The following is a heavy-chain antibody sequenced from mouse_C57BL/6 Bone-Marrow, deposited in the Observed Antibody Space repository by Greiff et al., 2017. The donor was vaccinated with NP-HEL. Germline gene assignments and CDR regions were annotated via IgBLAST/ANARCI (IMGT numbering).Heavy chain of an antibody. CDR1: GYTFTDYN. CDR2: INPNNGGT. J-gene: IGHJ4*01. Sequence: EVQLQESGPELVKPGASVKIPCTASGYTFTDYNMDWVKQSHGKSLEWIGDINPNNGGTIYNQKLKGKATLTVDNASNTAYMELRSLTSEETAVYYWAITYGSSYYYAMDDWGQGTSVTVSS. CDR3: AITYGSSYYYAMDD. V-gene: IGHV1-18*01. D-gene: IGHD1-1*01.